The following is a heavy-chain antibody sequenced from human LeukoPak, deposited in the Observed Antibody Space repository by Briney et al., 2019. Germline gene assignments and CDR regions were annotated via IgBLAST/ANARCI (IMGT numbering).Heavy chain of an antibody. Sequence: PGGSLRLPCAASGFTFSNYWMHWVRRAPGKGLVWVSRIKSDGSSTSYADFVKGRFTISRDNAKNTLYLQMNSLRAEDTAAYYCARDPGICSGGSCYSHFDYWGQGTLVTVSS. CDR2: IKSDGSST. D-gene: IGHD2-15*01. J-gene: IGHJ4*02. V-gene: IGHV3-74*01. CDR3: ARDPGICSGGSCYSHFDY. CDR1: GFTFSNYW.